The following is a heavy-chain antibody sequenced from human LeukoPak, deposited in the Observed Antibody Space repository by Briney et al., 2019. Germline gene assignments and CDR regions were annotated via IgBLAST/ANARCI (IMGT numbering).Heavy chain of an antibody. J-gene: IGHJ4*02. D-gene: IGHD5-24*01. V-gene: IGHV3-23*01. CDR3: AKDAIYKNSVWDYFDY. Sequence: GGSLRLSCAASGFSFSDYAMTWVRQAPGKGLEWVSSTGDDTYYANSVKGRFTISRDDSKDTLFLQMNSLRVEDTAVYYCAKDAIYKNSVWDYFDYLGQGTLVTVSS. CDR1: GFSFSDYA. CDR2: TGDDT.